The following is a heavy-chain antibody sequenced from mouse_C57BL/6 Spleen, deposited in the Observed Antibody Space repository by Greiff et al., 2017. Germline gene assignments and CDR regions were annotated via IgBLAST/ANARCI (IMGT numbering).Heavy chain of an antibody. J-gene: IGHJ2*01. D-gene: IGHD1-1*01. CDR1: GYSFTGYF. CDR2: INPYNGDT. V-gene: IGHV1-20*01. CDR3: ARDYYGSSFYYFDY. Sequence: VQLQQSGPELVKPGDSVKISCKASGYSFTGYFMNWVMQSHGKSLEWIGRINPYNGDTFYNQKFKGKATLTVDKSSSTAHMELRSLTSEDSAVYYCARDYYGSSFYYFDYWGQGTTLTVAS.